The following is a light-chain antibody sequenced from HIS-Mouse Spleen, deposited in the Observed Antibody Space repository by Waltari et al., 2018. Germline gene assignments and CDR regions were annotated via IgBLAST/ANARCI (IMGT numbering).Light chain of an antibody. Sequence: SYELTQPPSVSVSPGQTASLTCPGDNLGDKYACWYQQKPGQSPVLVIYQDSKRPSGIPERFSGSNSGNTATLTISGTQAMDEADYYCQAWDSSTDVVFGGGTKLTVL. CDR2: QDS. CDR1: NLGDKY. CDR3: QAWDSSTDVV. V-gene: IGLV3-1*01. J-gene: IGLJ2*01.